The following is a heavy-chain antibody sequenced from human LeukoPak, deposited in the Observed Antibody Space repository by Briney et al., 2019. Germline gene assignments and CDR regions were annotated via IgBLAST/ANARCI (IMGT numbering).Heavy chain of an antibody. D-gene: IGHD2-2*02. CDR2: IRYDGSNK. J-gene: IGHJ4*02. Sequence: PGGSLRLSCAASGFTFSSYAMSWVRQAPGKGLEWVAFIRYDGSNKYYADSVKGRFTISRDNSKNTLYLQMNSLRAEDTAVYYCESCCYSHYWGQGTLVTVSS. CDR1: GFTFSSYA. CDR3: ESCCYSHY. V-gene: IGHV3-30*02.